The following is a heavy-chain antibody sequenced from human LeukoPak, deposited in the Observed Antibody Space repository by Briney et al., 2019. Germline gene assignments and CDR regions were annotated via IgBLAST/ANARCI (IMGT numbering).Heavy chain of an antibody. CDR1: GRSISRSSQL. CDR3: ARLDNWNGYYFDY. D-gene: IGHD1-20*01. Sequence: SETLSLTRSVSGRSISRSSQLWGWLRQPPGKGLEWIVSIYYTGSTYYHSSLKSRLTISVDTSKNQFSLKLSSVTAADTAVFYCARLDNWNGYYFDYWGQGTLVTVSS. CDR2: IYYTGST. J-gene: IGHJ4*02. V-gene: IGHV4-39*01.